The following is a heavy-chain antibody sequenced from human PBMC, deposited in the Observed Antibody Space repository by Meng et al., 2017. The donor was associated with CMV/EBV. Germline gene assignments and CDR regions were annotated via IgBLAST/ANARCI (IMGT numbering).Heavy chain of an antibody. CDR3: ARVKSGYDYISYYGMDV. J-gene: IGHJ6*02. CDR2: INPNSGGT. Sequence: ASVKVSCKASGYTFTGYYMHWVRQAPGQGLEWMGWINPNSGGTNYAQKFQGRVTMTRDTSISTAYMELSRLRSDDTAVYYCARVKSGYDYISYYGMDVWGQGTTVTVSS. D-gene: IGHD5-12*01. CDR1: GYTFTGYY. V-gene: IGHV1-2*02.